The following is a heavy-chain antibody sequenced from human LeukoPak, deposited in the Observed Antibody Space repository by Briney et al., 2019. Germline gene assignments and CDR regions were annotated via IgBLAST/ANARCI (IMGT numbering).Heavy chain of an antibody. D-gene: IGHD2-15*01. Sequence: KPSETLSLTCTVSGGSISSGDYYWSWIRQHPGKGLEWVGFMFYNGNTYYNPSLKSRVSISVDTSKDQFSLKLTSVTAADTAVYYCARAAGIVVIPGDLEDNWFDPWGQGTLVTVSS. CDR3: ARAAGIVVIPGDLEDNWFDP. CDR2: MFYNGNT. V-gene: IGHV4-31*03. J-gene: IGHJ5*02. CDR1: GGSISSGDYY.